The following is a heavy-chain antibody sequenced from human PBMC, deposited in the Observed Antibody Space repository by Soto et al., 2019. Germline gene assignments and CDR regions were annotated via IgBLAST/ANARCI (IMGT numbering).Heavy chain of an antibody. CDR2: IWYDGSNK. D-gene: IGHD3-22*01. J-gene: IGHJ4*02. CDR3: ARPKYYYDSSGYYGY. V-gene: IGHV3-33*01. Sequence: GGSLRLSCAASGFTFSSYGMHWVRQAPGKGLEWVAVIWYDGSNKYYADSVKGRFTISRDNSKNTLYLQMNSLRADDTAVYYCARPKYYYDSSGYYGYWGQGTLVTVSS. CDR1: GFTFSSYG.